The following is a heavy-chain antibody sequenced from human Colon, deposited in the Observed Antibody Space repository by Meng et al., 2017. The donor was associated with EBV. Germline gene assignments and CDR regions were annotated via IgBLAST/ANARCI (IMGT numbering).Heavy chain of an antibody. V-gene: IGHV4-30-2*01. J-gene: IGHJ5*02. CDR1: VDSISSGDYS. Sequence: LLLQDSDPGLVKPSQPLSLPCAVSVDSISSGDYSWSWIRQPPGQGLEWIGYIYHGGTTYNTSLKSRVTISVDNSKNQFSLRLTSVTAADTAVYYCARGPYCGGDCYWFDPWGQGTLVTVSS. CDR3: ARGPYCGGDCYWFDP. CDR2: IYHGGTT. D-gene: IGHD2-21*02.